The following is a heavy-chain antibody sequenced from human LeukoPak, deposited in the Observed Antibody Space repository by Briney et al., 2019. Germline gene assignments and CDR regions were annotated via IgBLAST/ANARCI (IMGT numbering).Heavy chain of an antibody. CDR2: ISSSGSTI. CDR3: AKDRVSARFLEWLSDFDY. D-gene: IGHD3-3*01. CDR1: GFTFSSYS. V-gene: IGHV3-48*04. Sequence: PGGSLRLSCAASGFTFSSYSMNWVRQAPGKGLEWVSYISSSGSTIYYADSVKGRFTISRDNAKNSLYLQMNSLRAEDTAVYYCAKDRVSARFLEWLSDFDYWGQGTLVTVSS. J-gene: IGHJ4*02.